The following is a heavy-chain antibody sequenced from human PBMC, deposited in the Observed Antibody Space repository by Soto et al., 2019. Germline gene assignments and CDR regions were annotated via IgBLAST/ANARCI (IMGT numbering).Heavy chain of an antibody. D-gene: IGHD5-12*01. CDR3: ARPPRRDGYNLGY. Sequence: QVQLVESGGGMVQPGRSLRLSCTASGFTFSIYAMHWVRQAPGKGLEWVAIISYDGNNKYYADSVSGRYTISRDNSKNTLYLQMNSLRGEDTAVYYCARPPRRDGYNLGYWGQGTLVTVSS. CDR1: GFTFSIYA. J-gene: IGHJ4*02. CDR2: ISYDGNNK. V-gene: IGHV3-30-3*01.